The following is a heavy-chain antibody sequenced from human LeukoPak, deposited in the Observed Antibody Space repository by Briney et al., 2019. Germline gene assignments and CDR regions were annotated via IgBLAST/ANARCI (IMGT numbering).Heavy chain of an antibody. Sequence: SETLSLTCTVSGGSIRSTTYYWGWIRQPPGKGLEWLGSIYYSGSTYYHPSLKSRVTISVDTSKNQFSLKLSSVTAADTAVYYCARETHRSGDYGSGSYYFFTYYYYMDVWGKGTTVTVSS. CDR2: IYYSGST. CDR3: ARETHRSGDYGSGSYYFFTYYYYMDV. CDR1: GGSIRSTTYY. J-gene: IGHJ6*03. D-gene: IGHD3-10*01. V-gene: IGHV4-39*07.